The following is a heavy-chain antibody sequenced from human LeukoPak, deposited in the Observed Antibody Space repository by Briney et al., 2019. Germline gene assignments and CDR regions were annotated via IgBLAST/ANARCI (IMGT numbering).Heavy chain of an antibody. V-gene: IGHV3-7*03. CDR1: AFIFSGHW. Sequence: GGSLRLSCEGSAFIFSGHWMNWARQAPGKGLEWVASINHNGNVNYYVDSVKGRFTISRDNAKNSLYLQMSNLRAEDTAVYFCARGGGLDVWGQGATVTVSS. D-gene: IGHD3-16*01. CDR2: INHNGNVN. J-gene: IGHJ6*02. CDR3: ARGGGLDV.